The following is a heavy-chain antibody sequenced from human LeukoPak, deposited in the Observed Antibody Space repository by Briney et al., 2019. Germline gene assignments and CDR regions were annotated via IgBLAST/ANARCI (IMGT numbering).Heavy chain of an antibody. CDR3: AKDGDFWSGYVTPYYFDY. Sequence: PGRSLRLSCAASGFTFDDYAMHWVRQAPGKGLEGVSGISWNSGSIVYADSVKGRFTISRDNAKNSLYLQMNSLRAEDTALYYCAKDGDFWSGYVTPYYFDYWGQGTLVTVSS. V-gene: IGHV3-9*01. CDR1: GFTFDDYA. J-gene: IGHJ4*02. D-gene: IGHD3-3*01. CDR2: ISWNSGSI.